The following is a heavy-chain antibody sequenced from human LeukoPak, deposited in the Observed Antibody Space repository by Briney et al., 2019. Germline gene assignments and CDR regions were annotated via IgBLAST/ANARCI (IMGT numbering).Heavy chain of an antibody. CDR1: GFTFSDYY. Sequence: PGGSLRLSCAASGFTFSDYYMSWIRQAPGKGLEWVSYISSSGSTIYYADSVKGRFTISRDNAKNSLYLQMNSLRAEDTAVYYCARRRVAASDYYYYYYMDVWGKGTTVTISS. J-gene: IGHJ6*03. V-gene: IGHV3-11*04. CDR2: ISSSGSTI. D-gene: IGHD2-15*01. CDR3: ARRRVAASDYYYYYYMDV.